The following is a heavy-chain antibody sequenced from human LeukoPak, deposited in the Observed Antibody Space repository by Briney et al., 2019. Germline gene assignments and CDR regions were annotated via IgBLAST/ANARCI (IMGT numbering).Heavy chain of an antibody. J-gene: IGHJ4*02. CDR2: ISSSSSTI. D-gene: IGHD2-2*01. CDR1: GFTFSSYS. V-gene: IGHV3-48*01. Sequence: GGSLRLSCAASGFTFSSYSMNWVRQAPGKGLEWVSYISSSSSTIYYADSVKGRFTISRDNAKNSLYLQMNSPRAEDTAVYYCARDIVVVPAAIDLLDYWGQGTLVTVSS. CDR3: ARDIVVVPAAIDLLDY.